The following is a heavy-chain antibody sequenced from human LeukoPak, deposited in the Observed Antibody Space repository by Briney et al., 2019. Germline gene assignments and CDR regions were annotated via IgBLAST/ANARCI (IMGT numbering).Heavy chain of an antibody. CDR3: ARTVRGYCSGGSCYSFYYYYYMDV. CDR2: IYYSGST. J-gene: IGHJ6*03. CDR1: GGSISSSSYY. Sequence: SETLSLTCTVSGGSISSSSYYWGWLRQPPGTGLEWIGSIYYSGSTYYNPSLKSRVTISVDTSKNQFSLKLSSVTAADTAVYYCARTVRGYCSGGSCYSFYYYYYMDVWGKGTTVTISS. D-gene: IGHD2-15*01. V-gene: IGHV4-39*01.